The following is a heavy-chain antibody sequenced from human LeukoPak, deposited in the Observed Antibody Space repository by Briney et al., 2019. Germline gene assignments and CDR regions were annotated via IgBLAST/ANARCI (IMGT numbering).Heavy chain of an antibody. Sequence: SETLSLTCTVSGGSISSGGYLWSWIRQPPGKGLEWIGYMYYSGSTYYNPSLKSRVTISVDRSKNQFSLKLSSVTAADTAVYYCARVRGCTNGVCTEYYFDYWGQGTLVTVSS. J-gene: IGHJ4*02. CDR2: MYYSGST. D-gene: IGHD2-8*01. CDR1: GGSISSGGYL. CDR3: ARVRGCTNGVCTEYYFDY. V-gene: IGHV4-30-2*01.